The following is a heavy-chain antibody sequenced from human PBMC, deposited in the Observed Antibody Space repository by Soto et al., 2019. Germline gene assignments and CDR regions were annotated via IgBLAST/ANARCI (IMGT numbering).Heavy chain of an antibody. CDR3: AREGDITAAFDY. J-gene: IGHJ4*02. D-gene: IGHD6-13*01. CDR2: ISGSGGSP. CDR1: GLIFSNYA. V-gene: IGHV3-23*01. Sequence: EVQVLESGGVLVQPGGSLRLSCVAPGLIFSNYAMSWVRQAPGKGLEWVSGISGSGGSPHYTDSAKGRFTNSRDNSKNTLFLQMNTLRAEDTAVYYCAREGDITAAFDYWGQGTLVTVSS.